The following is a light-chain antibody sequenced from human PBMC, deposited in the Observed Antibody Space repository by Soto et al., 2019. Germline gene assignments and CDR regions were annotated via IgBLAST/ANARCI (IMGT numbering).Light chain of an antibody. CDR2: DVS. CDR1: SSNLGPYNY. J-gene: IGLJ2*01. Sequence: QSVLTQPRSVSGSPGQSVAISCTGTSSNLGPYNYVSWYQQHPGKAPTLIIYDVSNRPSGVPDRFSGSKSGNTASLTISGLPADDADDYYCCSAAFTFAVFGGGTKLTVL. CDR3: CSAAFTFAV. V-gene: IGLV2-11*01.